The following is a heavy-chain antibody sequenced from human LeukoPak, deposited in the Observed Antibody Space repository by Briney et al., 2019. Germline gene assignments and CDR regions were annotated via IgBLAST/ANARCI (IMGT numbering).Heavy chain of an antibody. V-gene: IGHV4-39*07. J-gene: IGHJ4*02. CDR3: ARDRWEGGDY. Sequence: PSETLSLTCTVSGGSISSSSYYRGWIRQPPGKGLEWIGSIYYSGSTYYNPSLKSRVTISVDTSKNQFSLKLSSVTAADTAVYYCARDRWEGGDYWGQGTLVTVSS. CDR1: GGSISSSSYY. CDR2: IYYSGST. D-gene: IGHD1-26*01.